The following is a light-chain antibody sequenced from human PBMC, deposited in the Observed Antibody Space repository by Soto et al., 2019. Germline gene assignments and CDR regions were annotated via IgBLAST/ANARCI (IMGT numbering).Light chain of an antibody. V-gene: IGKV4-1*01. J-gene: IGKJ2*01. Sequence: DIVMTQSPDSLAVSLGERAIINCKCSKSVLYSADNKNYLAWYQQKPGQPPKLLIYWASTRESGVPDRFSGSGSGTDFTLTISSLQAEDVAVYYCQQYYSALSYTFGQGTKVDI. CDR2: WAS. CDR1: KSVLYSADNKNY. CDR3: QQYYSALSYT.